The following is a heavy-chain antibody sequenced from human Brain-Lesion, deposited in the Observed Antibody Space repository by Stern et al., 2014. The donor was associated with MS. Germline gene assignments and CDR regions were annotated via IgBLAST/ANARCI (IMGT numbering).Heavy chain of an antibody. Sequence: VQLVESGAEVKKPASSVKVSCKSSGGISWVRQAPGRGLAWMGGVLPFEGVPYYRQKFQGRVTITADTSANTTYLHLSRLTSADTAVYYCARGTGDNWFGPWGQGTLVTVSS. J-gene: IGHJ5*02. CDR2: VLPFEGVP. D-gene: IGHD3/OR15-3a*01. V-gene: IGHV1-69*17. CDR3: ARGTGDNWFGP. CDR1: GG.